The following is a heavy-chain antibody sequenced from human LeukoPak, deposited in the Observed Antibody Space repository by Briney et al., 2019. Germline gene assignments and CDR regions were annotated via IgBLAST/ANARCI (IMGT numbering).Heavy chain of an antibody. CDR1: GGSFSGYY. J-gene: IGHJ5*02. CDR2: INHSGST. D-gene: IGHD2-15*01. Sequence: SETLSLTCAVYGGSFSGYYWSWIRQPPGKGLEWIGEINHSGSTNYNPSLKSRVTISVDTSKNQFSLKLSSVTAADTAVYYCARDPAGFSCSGGSCYLGHWIDPWGQGTLVTVSS. V-gene: IGHV4-34*01. CDR3: ARDPAGFSCSGGSCYLGHWIDP.